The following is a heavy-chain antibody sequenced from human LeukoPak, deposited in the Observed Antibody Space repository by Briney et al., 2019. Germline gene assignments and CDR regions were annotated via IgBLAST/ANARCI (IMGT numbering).Heavy chain of an antibody. CDR2: IRYDGSNK. Sequence: PGGSLRLPCAASGFTFSSYGMHWVRQAPGKGLEWVAFIRYDGSNKYYADSVKGRFTISRDNSKNTLYLQMNSLRAEDTAVYYCAKAKDSSGYYRTAEYFQHWGQGTLVTVSS. V-gene: IGHV3-30*02. D-gene: IGHD3-22*01. J-gene: IGHJ1*01. CDR1: GFTFSSYG. CDR3: AKAKDSSGYYRTAEYFQH.